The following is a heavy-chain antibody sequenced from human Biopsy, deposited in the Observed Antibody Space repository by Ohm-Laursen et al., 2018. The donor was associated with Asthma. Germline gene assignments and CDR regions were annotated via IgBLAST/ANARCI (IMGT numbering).Heavy chain of an antibody. V-gene: IGHV3-53*01. D-gene: IGHD4-23*01. J-gene: IGHJ4*02. CDR1: GFSFSDYY. CDR3: ARGDSGNWSHYYFDY. Sequence: SLRLSCTASGFSFSDYYMTWMRQAPGKGLEWVSVIYSGGTSHTADSVRGRFTISRDYSKNTLYLQMHSLRAEDTAVYYCARGDSGNWSHYYFDYWGQGTLVTVSS. CDR2: IYSGGTS.